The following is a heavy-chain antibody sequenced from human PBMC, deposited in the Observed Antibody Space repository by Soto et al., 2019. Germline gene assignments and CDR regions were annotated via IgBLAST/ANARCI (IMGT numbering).Heavy chain of an antibody. CDR2: IIPIFGTA. D-gene: IGHD3-22*01. J-gene: IGHJ4*02. V-gene: IGHV1-69*13. CDR1: GGTFSSYA. CDR3: ATFYDSSGYYYHY. Sequence: SVKVSCKASGGTFSSYAISWVRQAPGQGLEWMGGIIPIFGTANYAQKFQGRVTITADESTSTAYMELSSLRSEDTAVYYCATFYDSSGYYYHYWGQGTLVTSPQ.